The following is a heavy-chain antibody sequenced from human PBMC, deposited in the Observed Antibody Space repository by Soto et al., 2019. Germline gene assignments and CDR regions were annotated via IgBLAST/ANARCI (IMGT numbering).Heavy chain of an antibody. D-gene: IGHD6-19*01. Sequence: QVQLVESGGGVVQPGRSLRLSCAASGFTFSTYAMHWVRQAPGKGLEWVAVISYDAINIRYSDSVKGRFTVSRDNSNNMLYLQMNRLRTEDTALYYCARVRDNSGWYPNFDYWGQGTLVTVSS. CDR2: ISYDAINI. J-gene: IGHJ4*02. V-gene: IGHV3-30-3*01. CDR3: ARVRDNSGWYPNFDY. CDR1: GFTFSTYA.